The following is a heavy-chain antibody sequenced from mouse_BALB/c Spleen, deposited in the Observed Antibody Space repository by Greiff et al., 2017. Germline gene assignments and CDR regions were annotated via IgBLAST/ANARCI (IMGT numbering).Heavy chain of an antibody. V-gene: IGHV1-80*01. CDR1: GYAFSSYW. CDR3: ALYYYREYFDV. J-gene: IGHJ1*01. D-gene: IGHD1-1*01. CDR2: IYPGDGDT. Sequence: QVQLQQSGAELVRPGSSVKISCKASGYAFSSYWMNWVKQRPGQGLEWIGQIYPGDGDTNYNGKFKGKATLTADKSSSTAYMHLSSLTSEDSAVYFCALYYYREYFDVWGAGTTVTVSS.